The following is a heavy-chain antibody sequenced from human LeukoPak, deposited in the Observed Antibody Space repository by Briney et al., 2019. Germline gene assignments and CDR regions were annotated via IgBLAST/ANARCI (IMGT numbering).Heavy chain of an antibody. Sequence: PGRSLRLSCAASGFTFSSYGMHWVRQAPGKGLEWVAFIRYDGNNKYQPDSVKGRFTISRDNSKNTLYLQMNSLRAEDTAVYYCAKDRTMFSGDDAFDIWGQGTMVTVSS. D-gene: IGHD3-10*02. CDR1: GFTFSSYG. CDR3: AKDRTMFSGDDAFDI. V-gene: IGHV3-30*02. CDR2: IRYDGNNK. J-gene: IGHJ3*02.